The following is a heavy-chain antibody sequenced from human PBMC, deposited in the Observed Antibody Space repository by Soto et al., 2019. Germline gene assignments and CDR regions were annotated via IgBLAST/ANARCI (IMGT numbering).Heavy chain of an antibody. CDR3: ARSPSWETTVTPYYFDY. CDR1: VYTFTRYD. J-gene: IGHJ4*02. V-gene: IGHV1-8*01. Sequence: LVKVSRKASVYTFTRYDINWVRKATGQGLEWMGWMNPNSGNTGYAQNFQGRVTMTRNTSISTAYMELSSLRSEDTAVYYCARSPSWETTVTPYYFDYWGQGTLVTVSS. D-gene: IGHD4-4*01. CDR2: MNPNSGNT.